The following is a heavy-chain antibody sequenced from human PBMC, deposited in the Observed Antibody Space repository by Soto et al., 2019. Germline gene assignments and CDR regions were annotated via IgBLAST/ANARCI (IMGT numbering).Heavy chain of an antibody. Sequence: GGSLRLSCAASGFTFTTWWMDWARQTPGKGLEWVANINQDGSQKNYVDSVKGRFTISRDNAKNSVYLQMTSLTAEDSALYYCSRSLNAWGQGTLVTVSS. V-gene: IGHV3-7*01. CDR3: SRSLNA. CDR1: GFTFTTWW. J-gene: IGHJ5*02. CDR2: INQDGSQK.